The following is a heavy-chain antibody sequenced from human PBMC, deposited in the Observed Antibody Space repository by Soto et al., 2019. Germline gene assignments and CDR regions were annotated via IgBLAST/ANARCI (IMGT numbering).Heavy chain of an antibody. V-gene: IGHV4-30-4*01. CDR1: GGSISSGDYY. CDR2: IYYSGST. J-gene: IGHJ4*02. Sequence: QVQLQESGPGLVKPSQTLSLTCSVSGGSISSGDYYWSWIRQPPGKGLEWIGYIYYSGSTYYNSSLKSRLTISVDTSKNQFSLKLSSVTAADTALYYCARVGSSIATRPFDYWGQGTLVTVSS. CDR3: ARVGSSIATRPFDY. D-gene: IGHD6-6*01.